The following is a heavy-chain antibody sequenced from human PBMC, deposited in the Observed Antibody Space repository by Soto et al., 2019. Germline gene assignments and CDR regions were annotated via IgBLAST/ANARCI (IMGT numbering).Heavy chain of an antibody. V-gene: IGHV4-30-2*02. CDR1: GGPISSGGYS. J-gene: IGHJ4*02. CDR2: IYHSGST. D-gene: IGHD2-21*01. Sequence: PSETLSLTCAVSGGPISSGGYSWSWIRQPPGKGLEWIGYIYHSGSTNYNPSLKSRLTISVDTSKNQFSLKLTSVTAADTAIYYCTRGGDPYKTGHWGQGTLVTVSS. CDR3: TRGGDPYKTGH.